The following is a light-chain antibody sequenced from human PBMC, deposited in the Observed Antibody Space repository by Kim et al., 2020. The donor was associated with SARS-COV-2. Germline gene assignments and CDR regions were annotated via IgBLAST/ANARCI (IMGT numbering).Light chain of an antibody. Sequence: GQSVTISCTGTSSDVGDSNYVSWYQQHPGKAPKLMIYGVSKRPSGVPDRFSGPRSGNTASLTISGLQAEDEADYYCCSYAGSYTWVFGGGTQLTVL. CDR2: GVS. CDR3: CSYAGSYTWV. CDR1: SSDVGDSNY. J-gene: IGLJ3*02. V-gene: IGLV2-11*01.